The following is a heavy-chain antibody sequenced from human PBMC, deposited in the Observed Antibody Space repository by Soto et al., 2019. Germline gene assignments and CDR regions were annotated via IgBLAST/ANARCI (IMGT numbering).Heavy chain of an antibody. D-gene: IGHD2-2*01. Sequence: QVQLVESGGGVVQPGRSLRLSCAASGFTFSSYGMHWVRQAPGKGLEWVAVISDDGSTKYYEDSVKGRFTISRDNSKNTLYLQMNSLRAEDTAVYYCANYCRSTSCFSGGLKHLGEGTLVTVSS. CDR1: GFTFSSYG. J-gene: IGHJ4*02. CDR3: ANYCRSTSCFSGGLKH. CDR2: ISDDGSTK. V-gene: IGHV3-30*18.